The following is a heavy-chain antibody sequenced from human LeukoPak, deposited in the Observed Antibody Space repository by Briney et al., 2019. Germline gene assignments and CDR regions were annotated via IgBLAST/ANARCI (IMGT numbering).Heavy chain of an antibody. J-gene: IGHJ6*02. Sequence: SETLSLTCTVSGGSISSSSYYWGWIRQPPGKGLEWIGSIYYSGSTYYNPSLKSRVTISVDTSKNQFSLKLSSVTAADTAVYYCARDNGQWFGSYYYYYYGMDVWGQGTTVTVSS. CDR3: ARDNGQWFGSYYYYYYGMDV. CDR1: GGSISSSSYY. V-gene: IGHV4-39*07. D-gene: IGHD3-10*01. CDR2: IYYSGST.